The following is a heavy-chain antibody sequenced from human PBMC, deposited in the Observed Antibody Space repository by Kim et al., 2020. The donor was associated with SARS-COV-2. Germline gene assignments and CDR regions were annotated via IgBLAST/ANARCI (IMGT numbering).Heavy chain of an antibody. D-gene: IGHD2-21*01. CDR2: IYPGDSDT. CDR1: GYSFTSYW. Sequence: GESLKISCKGSGYSFTSYWIGWVRQMPGKGLEWMGIIYPGDSDTRYSPSFQGQVTISADKSISTAYLQWSSLKASDTAMYYCARTPGGGDETSDPTEPIDYWGQGTLVTVSS. V-gene: IGHV5-51*01. CDR3: ARTPGGGDETSDPTEPIDY. J-gene: IGHJ4*02.